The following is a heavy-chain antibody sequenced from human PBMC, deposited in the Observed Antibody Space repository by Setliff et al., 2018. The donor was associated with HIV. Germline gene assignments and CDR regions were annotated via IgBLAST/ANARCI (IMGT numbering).Heavy chain of an antibody. CDR1: GDSIDDFY. J-gene: IGHJ4*02. V-gene: IGHV4-4*09. D-gene: IGHD1-1*01. Sequence: SETLSLTCTVSGDSIDDFYWSWIRQPPGQGLEWIGYIFSNVTTNYSPSLKSRVTRSIDRSKSQFLLNLTSVNASDTAIYYCARRKLSKGGAFDYWGQGALVTVSS. CDR2: IFSNVTT. CDR3: ARRKLSKGGAFDY.